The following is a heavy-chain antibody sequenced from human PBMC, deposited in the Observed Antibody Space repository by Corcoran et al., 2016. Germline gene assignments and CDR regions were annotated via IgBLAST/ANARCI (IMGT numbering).Heavy chain of an antibody. J-gene: IGHJ3*02. CDR1: GGTFSSYA. D-gene: IGHD1-26*01. Sequence: QVQLVQSGAEVKKPGSSVKVSCKASGGTFSSYAISWVRQAPGQGLEWMGGIIPIFGTANYAQQFQGRVTITADESTSTAYMELSSLTSEDTAVYDCAREPWSYSAFDIGGQGKIVTVSS. CDR2: IIPIFGTA. V-gene: IGHV1-69*01. CDR3: AREPWSYSAFDI.